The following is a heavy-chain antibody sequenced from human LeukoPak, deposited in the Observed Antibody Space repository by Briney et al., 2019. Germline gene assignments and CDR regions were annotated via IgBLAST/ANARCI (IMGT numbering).Heavy chain of an antibody. J-gene: IGHJ3*02. Sequence: ASVKVSCKASGYTFTGYYMHWVRQAPGQGLEWMGWINPNSGGTNYAQKFQGRVTMTRDTSISTAYMELSRLRSDDTAVYYCARIMTTVVTAFAFDIWGQGTMVTVSS. CDR1: GYTFTGYY. D-gene: IGHD4-23*01. V-gene: IGHV1-2*02. CDR2: INPNSGGT. CDR3: ARIMTTVVTAFAFDI.